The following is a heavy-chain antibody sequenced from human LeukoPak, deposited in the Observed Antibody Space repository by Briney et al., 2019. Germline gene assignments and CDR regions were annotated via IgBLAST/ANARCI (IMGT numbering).Heavy chain of an antibody. CDR3: ASTHGYSYGTIDY. CDR1: GFTFSDYY. Sequence: GGSLRLSCAASGFTFSDYYMSWIRQAPGKGLEWVSYISSSSSYTHYADSVKGRFTISRDNAKNSLYLQMNSLRAEDTAVYYCASTHGYSYGTIDYWGQGTLVTVSS. D-gene: IGHD5-18*01. CDR2: ISSSSSYT. V-gene: IGHV3-11*06. J-gene: IGHJ4*02.